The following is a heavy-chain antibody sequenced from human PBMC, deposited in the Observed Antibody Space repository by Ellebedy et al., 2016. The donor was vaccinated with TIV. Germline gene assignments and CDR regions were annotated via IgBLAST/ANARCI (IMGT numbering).Heavy chain of an antibody. CDR1: GTSISSSNW. CDR2: IFHSGST. J-gene: IGHJ5*02. D-gene: IGHD2-21*01. CDR3: ARAYDETHGYCLDP. Sequence: MPSETLSLTCAVSGTSISSSNWWTRVRQPPGKGLEWLGEIFHSGSTNYNPYLKSRVTISLFKSKNQLSLKLRSVTAADTAMYYCARAYDETHGYCLDPWGQGTPVTVSS. V-gene: IGHV4-4*02.